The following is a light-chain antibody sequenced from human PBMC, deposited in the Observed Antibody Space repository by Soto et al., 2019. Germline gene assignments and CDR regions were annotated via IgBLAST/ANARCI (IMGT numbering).Light chain of an antibody. J-gene: IGLJ3*02. V-gene: IGLV2-11*01. Sequence: QSALTQPRSVSGSPGQSVTISCTGTSSDVGGYNYVSWYQQHPGKAPKIKIYDVNERPAGVPDRFSGSKSGNTASLTISGLHAEEDADYYCCSWAGNSLVFGGGTKLTVL. CDR3: CSWAGNSLV. CDR2: DVN. CDR1: SSDVGGYNY.